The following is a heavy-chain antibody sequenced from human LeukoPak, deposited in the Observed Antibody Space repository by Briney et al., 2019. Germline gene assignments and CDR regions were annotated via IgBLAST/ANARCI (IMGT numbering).Heavy chain of an antibody. CDR2: IKSKTDGGTT. J-gene: IGHJ4*02. D-gene: IGHD5-12*01. Sequence: GGSLRLSCAASGFTLSNAWMSWVRQAPGKGLEWVGRIKSKTDGGTTDYAAPVKGRFTISRDDSKNTLYLQMNSLKTEDTAVYYCTTVGGDWDIAGIDYWGQGTLVTVSS. V-gene: IGHV3-15*01. CDR1: GFTLSNAW. CDR3: TTVGGDWDIAGIDY.